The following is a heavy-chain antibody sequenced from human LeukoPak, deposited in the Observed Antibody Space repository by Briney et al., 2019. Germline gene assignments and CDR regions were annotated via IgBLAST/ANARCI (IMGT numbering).Heavy chain of an antibody. CDR1: GDSISRSNYY. Sequence: PSETLSLTCIVSGDSISRSNYYWNWIRQPAGKTLEWIGRIYTSGSTDYNPSLKSRVTISIDTSNNQFSLKLSSVTAADTAVYYCARTPEILRYSDWLLPSYFDYWGQGTLVTVSS. V-gene: IGHV4-61*02. J-gene: IGHJ4*02. D-gene: IGHD3-9*01. CDR3: ARTPEILRYSDWLLPSYFDY. CDR2: IYTSGST.